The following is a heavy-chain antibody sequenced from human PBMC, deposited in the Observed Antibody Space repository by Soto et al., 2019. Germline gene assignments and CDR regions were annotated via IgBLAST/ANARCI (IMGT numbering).Heavy chain of an antibody. CDR1: GFTFSDFA. J-gene: IGHJ4*02. V-gene: IGHV3-23*03. CDR2: IYGGGNGP. CDR3: AKMEGMDPWAYSFDY. Sequence: EVQVLESGGGLVQPGGSLRLSCAATGFTFSDFAMSWVRQAPGKGLEWVSRIYGGGNGPHYADSVKGRVTICRENSKNTLYLQMNSLRAEDTAVYYCAKMEGMDPWAYSFDYWGQGTLVTVSS. D-gene: IGHD2-2*03.